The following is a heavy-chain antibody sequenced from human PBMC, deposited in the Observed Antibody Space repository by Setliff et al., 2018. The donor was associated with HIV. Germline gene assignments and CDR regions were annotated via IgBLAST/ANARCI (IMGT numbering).Heavy chain of an antibody. CDR1: GGSITSSSNY. J-gene: IGHJ6*02. Sequence: SETLSLTCTVSGGSITSSSNYWGWIRQPPGKGLEWIGSIYYSGSSYYNPSLKSRVTISVDTSKNQFSLYLQMNSLRAEDTAIYYCARDNLYYNLWNGSPVYGMDVWGQGTTVTVSS. CDR2: IYYSGSS. V-gene: IGHV4-39*02. CDR3: ARDNLYYNLWNGSPVYGMDV. D-gene: IGHD3-3*01.